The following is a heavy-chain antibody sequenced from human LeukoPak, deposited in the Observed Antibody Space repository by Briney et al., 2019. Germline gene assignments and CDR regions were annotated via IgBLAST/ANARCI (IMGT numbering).Heavy chain of an antibody. J-gene: IGHJ4*02. CDR1: GYSISNGYY. V-gene: IGHV4-38-2*02. CDR3: ARVGYNWNDGGDY. D-gene: IGHD1-20*01. Sequence: SETLSLTCTVSGYSISNGYYWGWIRQPPGKGLEWVGSIYHRGSTYYNPSLRSRVTISLDRSKNQFSLKLSSVTAADTAVYYCARVGYNWNDGGDYWGQGTLVTVSS. CDR2: IYHRGST.